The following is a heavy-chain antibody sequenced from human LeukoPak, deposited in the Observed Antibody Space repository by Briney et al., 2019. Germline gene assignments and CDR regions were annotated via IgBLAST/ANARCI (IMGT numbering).Heavy chain of an antibody. CDR1: GFTFSTYA. CDR3: AKLREDAPYYYYYMDV. D-gene: IGHD3-16*01. Sequence: PGGSLRLSCAASGFTFSTYAIGWVRQAPGKGLEWVSVINNSGDRTYYADSVKGRFTISRDNSKNTLYLQMNSLRAEDTAVYYCAKLREDAPYYYYYMDVWGKGTTVTVSS. V-gene: IGHV3-23*01. J-gene: IGHJ6*03. CDR2: INNSGDRT.